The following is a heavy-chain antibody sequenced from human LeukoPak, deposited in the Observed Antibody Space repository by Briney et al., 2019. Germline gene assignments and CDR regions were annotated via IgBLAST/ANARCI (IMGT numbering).Heavy chain of an antibody. J-gene: IGHJ4*02. Sequence: PSETLSLTCTVSGGSISSYYWSWIRQPPGKGLEWIGYIYYSGCTNYNPSLKSRVTISVDTSKNQFSLKLSSVTAADTAVYYCARGRYCSSTSCSLVDYWGQGTLVTVSS. CDR1: GGSISSYY. CDR3: ARGRYCSSTSCSLVDY. D-gene: IGHD2-2*01. CDR2: IYYSGCT. V-gene: IGHV4-59*12.